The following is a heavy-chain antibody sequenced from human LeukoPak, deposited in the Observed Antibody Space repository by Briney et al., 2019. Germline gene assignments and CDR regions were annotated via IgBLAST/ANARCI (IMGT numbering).Heavy chain of an antibody. J-gene: IGHJ4*02. CDR2: SSGSGCST. V-gene: IGHV3-23*01. Sequence: GGSLRLSCSASGFTFSSYAMSWVGPAPGKGLEGGSASSGSGCSTYYANSVKGRFTISRDKSKNTLYLQMNSVRAEDTAVYYCAKLHRSDTAGPNFDYWGQGTLVTVSS. CDR1: GFTFSSYA. D-gene: IGHD5-18*01. CDR3: AKLHRSDTAGPNFDY.